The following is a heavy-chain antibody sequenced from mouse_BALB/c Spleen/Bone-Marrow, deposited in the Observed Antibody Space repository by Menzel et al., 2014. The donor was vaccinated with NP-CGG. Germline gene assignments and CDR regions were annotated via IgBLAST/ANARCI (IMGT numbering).Heavy chain of an antibody. V-gene: IGHV5-6-3*01. CDR3: ARVWYFDY. Sequence: EVQLQESGGGLVQPGGSLKLSCAASGFTFSSYGMSWVRQTPDKRLELVATINSNGGSTYYPDSVEGRFTISRDNAKNTLYLQMSSLKSEDTAMYYCARVWYFDYWGQGTSLTVSS. CDR1: GFTFSSYG. CDR2: INSNGGST. J-gene: IGHJ2*03.